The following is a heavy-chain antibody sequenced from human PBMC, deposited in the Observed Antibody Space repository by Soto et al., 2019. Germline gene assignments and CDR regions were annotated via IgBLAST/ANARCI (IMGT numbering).Heavy chain of an antibody. D-gene: IGHD3-10*01. CDR1: GYTFTGYY. CDR3: ARDSYYGSGKAYMDV. Sequence: VASVKVSCKASGYTFTGYYMHWVRQAPGQGLEWMGWINPNSGGTNYAQKFQGWVTMTRDTSISTAYMELSRLRSDDTAVYYCARDSYYGSGKAYMDVWGQGTTVTVSS. J-gene: IGHJ6*02. V-gene: IGHV1-2*04. CDR2: INPNSGGT.